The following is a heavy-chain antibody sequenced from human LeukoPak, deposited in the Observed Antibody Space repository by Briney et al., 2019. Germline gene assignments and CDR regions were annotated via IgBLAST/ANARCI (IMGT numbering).Heavy chain of an antibody. CDR1: GGSISTYH. D-gene: IGHD6-6*01. J-gene: IGHJ6*03. V-gene: IGHV4-59*01. CDR3: ARVPQYSSSSHDYYYYYMDV. CDR2: IYYSGST. Sequence: PSETLSLTCTVSGGSISTYHWSWIRQPPGKGLEWIGYIYYSGSTKYNPSLKSRATISVDTSKNQFSLKLSSVTAADTAVYYCARVPQYSSSSHDYYYYYMDVWGKGTTVTVSS.